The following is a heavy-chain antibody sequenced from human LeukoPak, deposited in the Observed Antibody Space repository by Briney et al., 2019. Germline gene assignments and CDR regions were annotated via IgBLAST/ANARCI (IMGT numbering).Heavy chain of an antibody. D-gene: IGHD4-17*01. Sequence: ASVNVSCKASGYTFTSYGISWVRQAPGQGLEWMGWISAYNGNTNYAQKLQGRVTMTTDTSTSTAYMELRSLRSDDTAVYYCARVPRSPTPLDYWGQGTLVTVSS. J-gene: IGHJ4*02. CDR1: GYTFTSYG. CDR3: ARVPRSPTPLDY. V-gene: IGHV1-18*01. CDR2: ISAYNGNT.